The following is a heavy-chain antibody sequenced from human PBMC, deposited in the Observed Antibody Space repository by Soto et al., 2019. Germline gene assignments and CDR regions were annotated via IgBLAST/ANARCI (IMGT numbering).Heavy chain of an antibody. D-gene: IGHD6-19*01. V-gene: IGHV2-5*02. Sequence: HITLKESGPTLVKPTQTLTLTCTFSGFSLSSTRVAVGWIRQPPGKALEWLALIYWDDDKRYSPFLKSRLTITKDTSKNQVVLTMTNMGPVDTATYYCAHSVVAGLGYYFDYWGQGTLVTVSS. J-gene: IGHJ4*02. CDR1: GFSLSSTRVA. CDR2: IYWDDDK. CDR3: AHSVVAGLGYYFDY.